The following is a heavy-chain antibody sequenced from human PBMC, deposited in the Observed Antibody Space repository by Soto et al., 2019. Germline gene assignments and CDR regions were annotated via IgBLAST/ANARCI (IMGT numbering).Heavy chain of an antibody. CDR2: IRTSGSDT. V-gene: IGHV3-11*06. D-gene: IGHD3-3*01. CDR3: ARDRGGGSIFGGHSGMDV. CDR1: GFTFSDFY. Sequence: GGSLRLSCAASGFTFSDFYMSWIRQAPGRGLEWVSNIRTSGSDTNYADSVKGRFTISRDNGKKSLYLEMKSLRVEDTAVYYCARDRGGGSIFGGHSGMDVWGQGTTVTVSS. J-gene: IGHJ6*02.